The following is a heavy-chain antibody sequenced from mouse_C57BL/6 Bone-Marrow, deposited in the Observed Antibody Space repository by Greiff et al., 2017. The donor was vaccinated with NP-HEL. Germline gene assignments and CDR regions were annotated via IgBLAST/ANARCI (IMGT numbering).Heavy chain of an antibody. J-gene: IGHJ2*01. CDR2: IDPANGNT. CDR3: ASPYGSSCCYFDY. CDR1: GFNIKNTY. D-gene: IGHD1-1*01. V-gene: IGHV14-3*01. Sequence: EVQLQQSVAELVRPGASVKLSCTASGFNIKNTYMHWVKQRPEQGLEWIGRIDPANGNTKYDPKFKGKATITADTSSNTAYLQLSSLTSEDTAIYYCASPYGSSCCYFDYWGQGTTLTVAS.